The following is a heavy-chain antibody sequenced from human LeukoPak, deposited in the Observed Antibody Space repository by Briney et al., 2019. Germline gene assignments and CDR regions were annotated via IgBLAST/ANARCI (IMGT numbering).Heavy chain of an antibody. J-gene: IGHJ5*02. V-gene: IGHV1-2*04. D-gene: IGHD6-19*01. Sequence: ASVKVSCKASGYTFTGYYMHWVRQAPGQGLEWMGWINPNSGGTNYAQKFQGWVTMTRDTSISTAYMELSRLRSDDTAVYYCARGGGGWYARNWFDPWGQGTLVTVSS. CDR2: INPNSGGT. CDR1: GYTFTGYY. CDR3: ARGGGGWYARNWFDP.